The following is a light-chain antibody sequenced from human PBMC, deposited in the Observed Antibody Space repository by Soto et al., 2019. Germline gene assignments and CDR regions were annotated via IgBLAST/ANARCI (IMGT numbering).Light chain of an antibody. CDR1: QGISNY. J-gene: IGKJ1*01. CDR3: QKYNSAPWG. Sequence: DIQXTQSPXSLXXSVGDRVTITCRASQGISNYLAWYQQKPGKVPKLLIYAASTLQSGVPSRFSGSGSGTDFTLTISSLQPEDVATYYCQKYNSAPWGFGQGTKVEIK. V-gene: IGKV1-27*01. CDR2: AAS.